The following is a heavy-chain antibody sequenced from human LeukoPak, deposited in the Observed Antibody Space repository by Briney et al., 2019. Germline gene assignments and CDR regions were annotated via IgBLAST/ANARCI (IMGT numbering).Heavy chain of an antibody. Sequence: SETLSLTCTVSGGSVTRDNYYWTWIRQAPGKGLEWIGYVYYSGSTNYNPSLKSRVTISLDTSKNQFSLKLRYVTAADTAVFYCASYVGYDILTGYSYYFDYWGQGTLVTVSS. D-gene: IGHD3-9*01. CDR1: GGSVTRDNYY. CDR3: ASYVGYDILTGYSYYFDY. CDR2: VYYSGST. V-gene: IGHV4-61*01. J-gene: IGHJ4*02.